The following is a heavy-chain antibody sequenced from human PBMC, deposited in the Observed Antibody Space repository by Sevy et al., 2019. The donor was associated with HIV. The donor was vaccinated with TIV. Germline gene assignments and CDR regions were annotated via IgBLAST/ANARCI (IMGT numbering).Heavy chain of an antibody. J-gene: IGHJ2*01. CDR1: GFIFDSYG. V-gene: IGHV3-33*01. CDR2: IWNDGSNK. Sequence: GGSLRLSCAASGFIFDSYGMHWVRQAPGKGLEWVAVIWNDGSNKYYADSVKGRFTISRDNSKYTLFLQMNSLRAEDTAVYYCARRDDSYWFFDFWGRGTLVTVSS. CDR3: ARRDDSYWFFDF. D-gene: IGHD3-3*01.